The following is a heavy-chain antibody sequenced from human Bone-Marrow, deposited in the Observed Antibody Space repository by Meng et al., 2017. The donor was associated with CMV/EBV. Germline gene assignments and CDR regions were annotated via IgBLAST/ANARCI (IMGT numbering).Heavy chain of an antibody. CDR2: IYYSGST. Sequence: LSCTVSGGSISSSSYYWGWIRQPPGKGLEWIGSIYYSGSTYYNPSLKSRVTISVDTSKNQFSLKLSSVTAADTAVYYCARASGWELLTPFDYWGQGTLVTVSS. V-gene: IGHV4-39*07. D-gene: IGHD1-26*01. CDR1: GGSISSSSYY. CDR3: ARASGWELLTPFDY. J-gene: IGHJ4*02.